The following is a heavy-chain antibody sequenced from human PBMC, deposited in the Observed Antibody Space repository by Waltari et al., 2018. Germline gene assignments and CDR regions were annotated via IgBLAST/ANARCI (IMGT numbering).Heavy chain of an antibody. CDR3: ARRVVREPFDH. V-gene: IGHV5-10-1*03. Sequence: EVQLVQSGAEVKKPGESLRISCKGSGYSFTDYWILWVRQMPGKGLEWVARIEPRGSSTVYNSSFQGHVTVSADKSISTAYLQWSSLKASDTAMYFCARRVVREPFDHWGQGTLVTVSS. CDR1: GYSFTDYW. J-gene: IGHJ4*02. CDR2: IEPRGSST. D-gene: IGHD3-10*02.